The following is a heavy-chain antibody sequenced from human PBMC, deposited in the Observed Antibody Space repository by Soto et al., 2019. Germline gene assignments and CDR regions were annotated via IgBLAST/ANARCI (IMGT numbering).Heavy chain of an antibody. V-gene: IGHV2-5*02. J-gene: IGHJ5*02. D-gene: IGHD6-13*01. CDR3: AQRPIIAGVANWFDP. Sequence: QITLKESGPTLVKPTQTLTLTCTFSGFSLSTTGVGVAWIRQPPGKALEWLALIYWDDDKRYSPSLKSRLSITKDTSKNQVVLTMTNMDSVDTATYYCAQRPIIAGVANWFDPWGQGILVTVSS. CDR2: IYWDDDK. CDR1: GFSLSTTGVG.